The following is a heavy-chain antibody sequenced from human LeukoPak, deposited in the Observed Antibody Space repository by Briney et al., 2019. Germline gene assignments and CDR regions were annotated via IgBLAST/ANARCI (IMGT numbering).Heavy chain of an antibody. CDR2: MDTSGST. Sequence: SETLSLTCTVSGGSISTFYWSWIRRPAGKGLEWIGRMDTSGSTNYSPSLQSRVTMSVDTSKNQFSLRLSPVTAADTAVYYCARENPDYDILTGYLDYWGQGTLVTVSS. D-gene: IGHD3-9*01. V-gene: IGHV4-4*07. J-gene: IGHJ4*02. CDR3: ARENPDYDILTGYLDY. CDR1: GGSISTFY.